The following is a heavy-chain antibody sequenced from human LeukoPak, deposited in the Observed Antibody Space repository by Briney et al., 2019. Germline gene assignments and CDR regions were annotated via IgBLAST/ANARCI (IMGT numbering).Heavy chain of an antibody. J-gene: IGHJ6*02. Sequence: PGGSLRLSCAVSGLTFSSSWMDWVRQAPGKGLEWVASINPEGSEKYSADSVKGRFTISRDNSKNSLFLQMNTLRDEDTAVYYCVRDSQDYSNYYYYYYGMDVWGQGTTVTVSS. CDR1: GLTFSSSW. D-gene: IGHD4-11*01. V-gene: IGHV3-7*01. CDR2: INPEGSEK. CDR3: VRDSQDYSNYYYYYYGMDV.